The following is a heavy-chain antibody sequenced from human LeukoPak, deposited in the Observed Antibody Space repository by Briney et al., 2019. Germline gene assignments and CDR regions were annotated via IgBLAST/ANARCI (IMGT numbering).Heavy chain of an antibody. V-gene: IGHV3-66*02. D-gene: IGHD2-2*01. CDR3: ARDLRYCSSTSCYRGAFDI. CDR1: GFTVSSNY. J-gene: IGHJ3*02. Sequence: GGSLRLSCAASGFTVSSNYMSWVRQAPGTGLEWVSVIYSGGSTYYADSVKGRFTISRDNSKNKLYLQMNSLRAEDTAVYYCARDLRYCSSTSCYRGAFDIWGQGTMVTVSS. CDR2: IYSGGST.